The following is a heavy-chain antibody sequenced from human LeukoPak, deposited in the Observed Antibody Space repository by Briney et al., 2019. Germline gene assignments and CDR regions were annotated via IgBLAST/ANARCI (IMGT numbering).Heavy chain of an antibody. J-gene: IGHJ6*03. CDR2: ISSSSSYI. CDR3: ARIMYYDFWSGLYYYYYYMDV. Sequence: PGGSLRLSCAASGFTFSSYSMNWVRQAPGKGLEWVSSISSSSSYIYYADSVKGRFTISGDNAKNSLYLQMNSLRAEDTAVYYCARIMYYDFWSGLYYYYYYMDVWGKGTTVTVSS. CDR1: GFTFSSYS. D-gene: IGHD3-3*01. V-gene: IGHV3-21*01.